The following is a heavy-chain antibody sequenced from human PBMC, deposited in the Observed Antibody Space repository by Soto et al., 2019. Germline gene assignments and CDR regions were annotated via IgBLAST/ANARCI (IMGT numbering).Heavy chain of an antibody. CDR2: IYYSGST. CDR3: ARDRLRYFDWLPPDYYYYGMDV. J-gene: IGHJ6*02. CDR1: GGSISSGGYY. Sequence: SETLSLTCTVSGGSISSGGYYWSWIRQHPGKGLEWIGYIYYSGSTYYNPSLKSRVTISVDTSKNQFSLKLSSVTAADTAVYYCARDRLRYFDWLPPDYYYYGMDVWGQGTTVTVSS. V-gene: IGHV4-31*03. D-gene: IGHD3-9*01.